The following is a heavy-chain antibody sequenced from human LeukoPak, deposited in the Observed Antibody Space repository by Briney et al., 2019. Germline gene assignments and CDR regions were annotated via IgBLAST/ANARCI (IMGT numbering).Heavy chain of an antibody. Sequence: GASVKVSCKASGYTLTGYYMHWVRQAPGQGLEWMGWINPYSGGTNYAQKFQGRVTMTRDTSISTAYMELSRLRSDDTAVYYCARDRGCSGGSCYSTYAFDIWGQGTMVTVSS. V-gene: IGHV1-2*02. J-gene: IGHJ3*02. D-gene: IGHD2-15*01. CDR2: INPYSGGT. CDR1: GYTLTGYY. CDR3: ARDRGCSGGSCYSTYAFDI.